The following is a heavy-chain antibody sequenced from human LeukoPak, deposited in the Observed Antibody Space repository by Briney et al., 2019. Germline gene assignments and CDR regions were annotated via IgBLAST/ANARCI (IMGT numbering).Heavy chain of an antibody. CDR3: AREPLGGSYQGFSDY. J-gene: IGHJ4*02. CDR2: IGTAGDT. V-gene: IGHV3-13*01. Sequence: GGSLRLSCAASGFTFSSYDMHWVRQATGKGLEWVSAIGTAGDTYYPGSVKGRFTISRENAKNSLYLQMNSLRAGDTAVYYCAREPLGGSYQGFSDYWGQGTLVTVSS. CDR1: GFTFSSYD. D-gene: IGHD1-26*01.